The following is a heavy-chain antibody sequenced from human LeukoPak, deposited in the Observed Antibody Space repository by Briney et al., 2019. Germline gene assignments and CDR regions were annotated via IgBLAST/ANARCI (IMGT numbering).Heavy chain of an antibody. CDR2: ISSSSSYI. J-gene: IGHJ4*02. CDR1: RFTFSSYR. D-gene: IGHD1-26*01. Sequence: GGSLRLSCAASRFTFSSYRMNWLRQAPGKGLEWVSSISSSSSYIYYADSVKGRFTISRDNAKNSLYLQMNSLRAEDTAVYYCARGGSTSPWGQGTLVTVSS. CDR3: ARGGSTSP. V-gene: IGHV3-21*01.